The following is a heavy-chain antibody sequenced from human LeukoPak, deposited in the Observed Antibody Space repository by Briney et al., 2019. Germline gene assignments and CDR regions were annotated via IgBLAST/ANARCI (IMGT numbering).Heavy chain of an antibody. Sequence: SETLSLTCTVSGYPISSGYYWGWIRQPPGKGLEWIGSIYHSGSTYYNPSLKSRVTISVDTSKNQFSLKLSSVTAADTAVYYCARPLPEMATVGYDDAFDLWGQGTMVTVSS. D-gene: IGHD5-24*01. V-gene: IGHV4-38-2*02. CDR3: ARPLPEMATVGYDDAFDL. J-gene: IGHJ3*01. CDR2: IYHSGST. CDR1: GYPISSGYY.